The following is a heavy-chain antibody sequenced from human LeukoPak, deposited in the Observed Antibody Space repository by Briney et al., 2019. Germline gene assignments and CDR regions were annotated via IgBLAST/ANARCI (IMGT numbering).Heavy chain of an antibody. J-gene: IGHJ4*02. V-gene: IGHV4-34*01. CDR2: INHSGST. CDR3: ASLLEGYDYVWGSYRSDYFDY. CDR1: GVSFSGYY. Sequence: SETLSLTCAVYGVSFSGYYWSWIRQPPGKGLEWIWEINHSGSTNYNPSLKSRVTISVDTSKNQFSLKLSSVTHADTAVYYCASLLEGYDYVWGSYRSDYFDYWGQGTLVTVSS. D-gene: IGHD3-16*02.